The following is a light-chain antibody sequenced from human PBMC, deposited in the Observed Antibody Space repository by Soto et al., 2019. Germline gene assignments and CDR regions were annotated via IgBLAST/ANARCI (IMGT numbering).Light chain of an antibody. CDR2: EVS. CDR1: SSDVGGYNY. Sequence: QSALTQPPSASRSPGQSVTISCTGTSSDVGGYNYVSWYQQHPGKAPKLMIYEVSKRPSGVPDRFSGSKSGNTASLTVSGLRAEHDADYYCSSYAGSNNYVVFGGGTKVTVL. CDR3: SSYAGSNNYVV. V-gene: IGLV2-8*01. J-gene: IGLJ2*01.